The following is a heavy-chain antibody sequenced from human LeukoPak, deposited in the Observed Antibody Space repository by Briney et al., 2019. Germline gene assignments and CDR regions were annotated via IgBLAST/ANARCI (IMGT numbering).Heavy chain of an antibody. CDR2: ISGSGGST. CDR3: AKVSDSSGYYYVGY. D-gene: IGHD3-22*01. V-gene: IGHV3-23*01. CDR1: GFTFSSYA. Sequence: GGSLRLSCAASGFTFSSYAMSWVRQAPGKGLEWVSAISGSGGSTYYAGSVKGRFTISRDNSKNTLYLQMNSLRAEDTAVYYCAKVSDSSGYYYVGYWGQGTLVTVSS. J-gene: IGHJ4*02.